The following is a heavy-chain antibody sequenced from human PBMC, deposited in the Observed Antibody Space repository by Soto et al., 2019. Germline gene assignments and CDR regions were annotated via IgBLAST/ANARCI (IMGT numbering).Heavy chain of an antibody. CDR2: IYYSGST. CDR3: ARQELNYYYYYYMDV. V-gene: IGHV4-39*01. CDR1: GGSISSSSYY. Sequence: SETLSLTCTVSGGSISSSSYYWGWIRQPPGKGLEWIGSIYYSGSTYYNPSLKSRVTISVDTSKNQFSLKLSSVTAADTAVYYCARQELNYYYYYYMDVWGKGTTVTSP. J-gene: IGHJ6*03. D-gene: IGHD1-1*01.